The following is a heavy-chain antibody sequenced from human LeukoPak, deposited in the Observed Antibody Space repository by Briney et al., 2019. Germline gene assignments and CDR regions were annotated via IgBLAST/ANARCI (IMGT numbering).Heavy chain of an antibody. D-gene: IGHD3-22*01. CDR1: GFTFTSSA. Sequence: ASVKVSCKASGFTFTSSAMQWVRQARGQRLEWIGWIVVGSGNTNYAQKFQGRVTMTRDTSTSTVYMELSSLRSEDTAVYYCARGGSMYYDSSGYPDYWGQGTLVTVSS. CDR2: IVVGSGNT. V-gene: IGHV1-58*02. J-gene: IGHJ4*02. CDR3: ARGGSMYYDSSGYPDY.